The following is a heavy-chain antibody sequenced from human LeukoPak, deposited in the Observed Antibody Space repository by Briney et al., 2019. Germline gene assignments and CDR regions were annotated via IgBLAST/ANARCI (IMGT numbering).Heavy chain of an antibody. D-gene: IGHD6-6*01. CDR3: ARGSLIEYSSSGFDY. CDR1: GGSFSGYY. J-gene: IGHJ4*02. CDR2: INHSGST. V-gene: IGHV4-34*01. Sequence: PSETLSLTCAVYGGSFSGYYWSWIRQPPGKGLEWIGEINHSGSTNYNPSLKSRVTISVDTSKNQFSLKLSSVTAADTAVYYCARGSLIEYSSSGFDYWGQGTLVTVSS.